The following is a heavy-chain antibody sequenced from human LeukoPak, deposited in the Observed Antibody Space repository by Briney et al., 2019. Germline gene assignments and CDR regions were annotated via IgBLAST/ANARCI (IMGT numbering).Heavy chain of an antibody. CDR2: ISGSGGST. Sequence: GGSLRLSCAASGFTFSSYAMSWVRQAPGKGLEWVSAISGSGGSTYYADSVKGRFTISRDNSKNTPYLQMNSLRAEDTAVYYCAKAQWELLSWYFDLWGRGTLVTVSS. CDR3: AKAQWELLSWYFDL. D-gene: IGHD1-26*01. J-gene: IGHJ2*01. V-gene: IGHV3-23*01. CDR1: GFTFSSYA.